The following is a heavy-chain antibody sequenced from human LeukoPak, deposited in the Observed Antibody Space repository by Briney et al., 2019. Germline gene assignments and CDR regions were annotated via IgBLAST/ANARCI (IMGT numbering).Heavy chain of an antibody. Sequence: SVKVSCKASGGTFSSYAISWVRQAPGQGLEWMGRIIPILGIANYAQKFQGRVTITADKSTSTAYMELSSLRSEDTAVYYYARLRDMYYYGSGSYLMDYWGQGTLVTVSS. V-gene: IGHV1-69*04. CDR2: IIPILGIA. J-gene: IGHJ4*02. CDR3: ARLRDMYYYGSGSYLMDY. CDR1: GGTFSSYA. D-gene: IGHD3-10*01.